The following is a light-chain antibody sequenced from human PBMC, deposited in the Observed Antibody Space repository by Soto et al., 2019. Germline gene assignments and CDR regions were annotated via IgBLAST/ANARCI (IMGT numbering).Light chain of an antibody. V-gene: IGKV2D-29*02. J-gene: IGKJ5*01. CDR1: QSRLHITGETF. CDR2: EVS. Sequence: DAVINQTPLSLSVAPGQPACISPKHTQSRLHITGETFLFWYLQKPGQSPQLLIYEVSTRVSGVPDRFSASGSGTGCTLEISRVETDDVGIYYCMQSTQLPPTFGQGTRLEIK. CDR3: MQSTQLPPT.